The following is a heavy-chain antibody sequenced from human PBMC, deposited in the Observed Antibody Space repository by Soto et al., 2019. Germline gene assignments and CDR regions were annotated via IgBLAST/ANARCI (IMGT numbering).Heavy chain of an antibody. J-gene: IGHJ4*02. V-gene: IGHV3-23*01. D-gene: IGHD2-2*02. CDR2: ISVGGSA. CDR3: AKRAPDTYYFDY. Sequence: EVQLLESGGGLIQPGGSLRLSCAVSGFTFSNYAMSWVRQAPGKGLEWVSTISVGGSAFYAGSLKGRFTISSDNSKNTLFLQMNSLRAEDTALYHCAKRAPDTYYFDYWGQGTLVTVSS. CDR1: GFTFSNYA.